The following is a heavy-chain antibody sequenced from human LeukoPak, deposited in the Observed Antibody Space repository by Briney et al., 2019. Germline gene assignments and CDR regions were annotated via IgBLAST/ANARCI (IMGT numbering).Heavy chain of an antibody. Sequence: GGSLRLSCAASGFTFTSYSMKWDRQAQGKGREGGAYISGSSSTIYYEDSGKGRFTIARDNGKNTLYLQMNSLRAEDTAVYYCARGSTYYDSSGQVPFDYWGQGTLVTVSS. CDR3: ARGSTYYDSSGQVPFDY. J-gene: IGHJ4*02. D-gene: IGHD3-22*01. V-gene: IGHV3-48*01. CDR1: GFTFTSYS. CDR2: ISGSSSTI.